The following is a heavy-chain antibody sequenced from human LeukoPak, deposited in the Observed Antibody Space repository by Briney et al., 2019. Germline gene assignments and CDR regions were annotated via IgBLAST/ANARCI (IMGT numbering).Heavy chain of an antibody. D-gene: IGHD3/OR15-3a*01. CDR1: GFTFSRYW. Sequence: GGSLRLSCVASGFTFSRYWMHWVRQAPGKGLVWVSRINTDGSSTSYADSVKGRFTTSRDNAKNTLYLQMNSLRAEDTAVYYCAIYDFWTGSADYWGQGTLVTVSS. CDR3: AIYDFWTGSADY. V-gene: IGHV3-74*01. CDR2: INTDGSST. J-gene: IGHJ4*02.